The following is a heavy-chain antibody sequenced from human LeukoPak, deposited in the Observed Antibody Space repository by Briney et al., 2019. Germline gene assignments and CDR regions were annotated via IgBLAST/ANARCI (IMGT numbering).Heavy chain of an antibody. CDR1: GFTFSNYY. CDR3: VKDLSGYWTFDY. V-gene: IGHV3-30*18. J-gene: IGHJ4*02. CDR2: ISDDGNRK. D-gene: IGHD1-1*01. Sequence: GGSLRLSCAASGFTFSNYYMHWGRQAPGKGLEWVAVISDDGNRKYYADSVQGRFTISRDNSKNTLYLQMDSLRAEDTAVYFCVKDLSGYWTFDYWGQGTLVTVSS.